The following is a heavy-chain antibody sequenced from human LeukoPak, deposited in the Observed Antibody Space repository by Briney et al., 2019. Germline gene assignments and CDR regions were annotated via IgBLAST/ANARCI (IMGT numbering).Heavy chain of an antibody. J-gene: IGHJ4*02. Sequence: GGSLRLSCAASGFTFGSYWMHWVRQAPGKGLVWVSRINTDGSSTSYADSVKGRFTISRDNAKNTLYLQMNSLRAEDTAVYYCARIGPTVTSLNWGQGTLVTVSS. CDR2: INTDGSST. V-gene: IGHV3-74*01. D-gene: IGHD4-17*01. CDR1: GFTFGSYW. CDR3: ARIGPTVTSLN.